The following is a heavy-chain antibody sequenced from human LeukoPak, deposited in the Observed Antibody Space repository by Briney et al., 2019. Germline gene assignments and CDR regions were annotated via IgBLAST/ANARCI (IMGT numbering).Heavy chain of an antibody. Sequence: GGSLRLSCAASGFTFSSYSMNWVRQAPGKGLEWVSSISSSSSYIYYADSVKGRFTISRDNAKNSLYLQMNSLRAEDTAVYYCAKERSLSLTVVVIATDPFDYWGQGTLVTVSS. CDR3: AKERSLSLTVVVIATDPFDY. CDR2: ISSSSSYI. V-gene: IGHV3-21*01. J-gene: IGHJ4*02. D-gene: IGHD2-21*01. CDR1: GFTFSSYS.